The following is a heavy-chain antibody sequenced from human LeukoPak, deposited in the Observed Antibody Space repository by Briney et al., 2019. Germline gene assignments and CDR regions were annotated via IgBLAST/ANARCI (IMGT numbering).Heavy chain of an antibody. CDR1: GYTFTSYD. D-gene: IGHD3-10*01. CDR2: ISVYNGNI. J-gene: IGHJ4*02. CDR3: ARDMYYGSGSFPPDFDY. Sequence: ASVKVSCKASGYTFTSYDINWVRQATGQGLEWMGWISVYNGNINYAQKLQGRVTMTTDTSTSTAYMELRSLRSDDTAVYYCARDMYYGSGSFPPDFDYWGQGTLVTVSS. V-gene: IGHV1-18*01.